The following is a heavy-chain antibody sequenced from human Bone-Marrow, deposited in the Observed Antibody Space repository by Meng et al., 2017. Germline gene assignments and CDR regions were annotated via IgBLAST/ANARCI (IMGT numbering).Heavy chain of an antibody. CDR2: INAGNGQT. CDR1: ANRFAILA. J-gene: IGHJ4*02. D-gene: IGHD6-13*01. Sequence: QVHLRQSAREWNQPGASVPPSCEASANRFAILAIPWVRPAPRERLECMVCINAGNGQTKYSERIQGRVPIARDTSAYTAYMELRNLTPEDTAVYYCARGGIAAAAYSDHWGQGTLVTVSS. V-gene: IGHV1-3*01. CDR3: ARGGIAAAAYSDH.